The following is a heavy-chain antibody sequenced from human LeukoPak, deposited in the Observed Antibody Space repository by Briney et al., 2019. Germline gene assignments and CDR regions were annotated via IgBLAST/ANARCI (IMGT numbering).Heavy chain of an antibody. D-gene: IGHD2-2*01. V-gene: IGHV3-30*18. CDR2: ISYDGSNK. Sequence: GRSLVLSCAASGFTFSSYSMHWGRQAAGKGLEWVAVISYDGSNKYDEDSVKGRFTISRDNSKNTLYLQMNSLRAEDTAVYYCAKDACGGSTSCHLFDYWGQGTLVTVSS. J-gene: IGHJ4*02. CDR3: AKDACGGSTSCHLFDY. CDR1: GFTFSSYS.